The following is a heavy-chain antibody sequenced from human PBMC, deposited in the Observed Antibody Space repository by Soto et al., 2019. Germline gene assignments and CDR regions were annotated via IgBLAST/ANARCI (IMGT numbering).Heavy chain of an antibody. V-gene: IGHV2-5*02. D-gene: IGHD3-10*01. J-gene: IGHJ4*02. CDR3: GHFGNITMYRGAFADY. Sequence: QITLKESGPALVKPTQTLTLTCTFSGFSLNTIGVGVGWIRQPPGKALEWLALIYWDDDQRYRPSLKSRLTVTKNTSKNQVVLIMTNMDPVDTATYYCGHFGNITMYRGAFADYWGQGTLVSVSS. CDR1: GFSLNTIGVG. CDR2: IYWDDDQ.